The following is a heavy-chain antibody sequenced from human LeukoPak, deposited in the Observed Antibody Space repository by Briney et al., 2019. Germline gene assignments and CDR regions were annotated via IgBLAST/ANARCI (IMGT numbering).Heavy chain of an antibody. Sequence: PGGSLRLSCAASGFTFSSYWMSWVRQTPGKGLEWVGSIYYNGDTYYNPSFKSRVSMSVDTAKNQISLILTSVTAADTAVYYCSREGYSCPNWFDTWGQGTLVTVSS. J-gene: IGHJ5*02. CDR2: IYYNGDT. CDR3: SREGYSCPNWFDT. V-gene: IGHV4-39*07. CDR1: GFTFSSYW. D-gene: IGHD4-11*01.